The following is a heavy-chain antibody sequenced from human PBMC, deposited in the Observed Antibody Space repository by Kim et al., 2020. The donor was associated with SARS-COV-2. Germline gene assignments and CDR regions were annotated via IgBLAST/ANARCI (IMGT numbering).Heavy chain of an antibody. J-gene: IGHJ6*02. Sequence: GGSLRLSCAASGFTFSSYDMHWVRQATGKGLEWVSAIGTAGDTYYPGSVKGRFTISRENAKNSLYLQMNSLRAGDTAVYYCARASYDSSGYYFSTHLYYYYGMDVWGQGTTVTVS. D-gene: IGHD3-22*01. CDR2: IGTAGDT. CDR1: GFTFSSYD. CDR3: ARASYDSSGYYFSTHLYYYYGMDV. V-gene: IGHV3-13*04.